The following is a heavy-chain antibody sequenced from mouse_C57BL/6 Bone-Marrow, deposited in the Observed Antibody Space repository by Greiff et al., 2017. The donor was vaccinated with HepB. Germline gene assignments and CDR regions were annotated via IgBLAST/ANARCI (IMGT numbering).Heavy chain of an antibody. CDR1: GYTFTSYG. CDR3: ATDGYSSY. J-gene: IGHJ3*01. V-gene: IGHV1-81*01. CDR2: IYPRSGNT. D-gene: IGHD2-3*01. Sequence: QVQLKESGAELARPGASVKLSCKASGYTFTSYGISWVKQRTGQGLEWIGEIYPRSGNTYYNEKFKGKATLTADKSSSTAYMELRSLTSEDSAVYFCATDGYSSYWGQGTLVTVSA.